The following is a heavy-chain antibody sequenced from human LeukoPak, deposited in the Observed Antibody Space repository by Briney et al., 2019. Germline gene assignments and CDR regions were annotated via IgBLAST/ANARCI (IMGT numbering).Heavy chain of an antibody. J-gene: IGHJ4*02. CDR2: ISGSGGST. Sequence: GGSLRLSCAASGFTFSSYSMNWVRQAPGKGLEWVSAISGSGGSTYYADSVKGRFTISRDNSKNTLYLQMNSLRAEDTAVYYCAKLRRDGYNSVRYYYFDYWGQGTLVTVSS. CDR3: AKLRRDGYNSVRYYYFDY. CDR1: GFTFSSYS. V-gene: IGHV3-23*01. D-gene: IGHD5-24*01.